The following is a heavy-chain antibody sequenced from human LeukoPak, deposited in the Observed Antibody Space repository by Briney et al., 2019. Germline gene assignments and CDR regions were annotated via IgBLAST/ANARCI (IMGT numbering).Heavy chain of an antibody. CDR1: GGSISSGDYY. Sequence: PSETLSLTCTVSGGSISSGDYYWSWIRQPPGKGLEWIGYIYYSGSTYYNPSLKSRVTISVDTSKNQFSLNVRSVTAADTAVYYCARGTTVTVLQDWGQGTLVTVSS. D-gene: IGHD4-11*01. V-gene: IGHV4-30-4*02. J-gene: IGHJ1*01. CDR2: IYYSGST. CDR3: ARGTTVTVLQD.